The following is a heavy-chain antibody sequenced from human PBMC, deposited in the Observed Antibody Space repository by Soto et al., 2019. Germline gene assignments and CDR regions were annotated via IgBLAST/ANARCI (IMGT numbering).Heavy chain of an antibody. D-gene: IGHD2-2*01. CDR3: ARRGQTSLYYYYGMDV. J-gene: IGHJ6*02. CDR1: GFRFTDYW. Sequence: VESLKISCKGSGFRFTDYWIGWVRQMPWKGLEWMGLIYPGDSDTRYSRSFQGQVTISADKSTSTAYLQWSSLKASDTATYYCARRGQTSLYYYYGMDVWGQGTTVTVS. CDR2: IYPGDSDT. V-gene: IGHV5-51*01.